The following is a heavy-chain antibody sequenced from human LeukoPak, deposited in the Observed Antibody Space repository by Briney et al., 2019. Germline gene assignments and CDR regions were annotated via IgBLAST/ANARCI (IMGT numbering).Heavy chain of an antibody. D-gene: IGHD4-17*01. CDR2: IYRSGST. V-gene: IGHV4-38-2*02. Sequence: KTSETPSLTCSGSNYSISNSLYWGWLRQPPGKGLEWIGSIYRSGSTFYNPSLKSRVTISLDTSKNQFSLKLSSVTAADTAVYFCARGTYGYYMDVWGKGTTVTVSS. CDR1: NYSISNSLY. CDR3: ARGTYGYYMDV. J-gene: IGHJ6*03.